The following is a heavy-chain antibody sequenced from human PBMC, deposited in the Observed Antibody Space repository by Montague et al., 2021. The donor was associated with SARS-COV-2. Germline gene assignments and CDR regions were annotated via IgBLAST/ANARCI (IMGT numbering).Heavy chain of an antibody. Sequence: CAISGDSVSINGATCNWVKQSPSRGLDWLGGTYYRSEWYNDYAVSVRGRVTINPDTSKNQFSLRLNSVTPEDTAIYYCTSGREGNYNVMDVWGQGTTVTVSS. V-gene: IGHV6-1*01. CDR2: TYYRSEWYN. J-gene: IGHJ6*02. D-gene: IGHD1-1*01. CDR3: TSGREGNYNVMDV. CDR1: GDSVSINGAT.